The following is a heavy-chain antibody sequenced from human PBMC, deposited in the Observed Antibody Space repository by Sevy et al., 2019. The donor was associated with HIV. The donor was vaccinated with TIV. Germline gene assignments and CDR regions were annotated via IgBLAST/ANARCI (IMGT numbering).Heavy chain of an antibody. CDR3: ATRRGHLSFDY. Sequence: SETLSLTCVVYGGSFSGYYWSWIRQPPGKGVEWIGEINHSGSTNYNPSLKSQDTISADTSKHQFSLKLRSVTAADTAVYYCATRRGHLSFDYWGQGTLVTVSS. CDR1: GGSFSGYY. V-gene: IGHV4-34*01. CDR2: INHSGST. J-gene: IGHJ4*02.